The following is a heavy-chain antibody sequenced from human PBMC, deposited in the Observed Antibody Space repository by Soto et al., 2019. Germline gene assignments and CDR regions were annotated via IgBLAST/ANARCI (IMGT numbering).Heavy chain of an antibody. Sequence: GGSLRLSCTASGFTFGDYAMSWFRQAPGKGLEWVGFIRSKAYGGTTEYAASVKGRFTISRDDSKSIAYLQMNSLKTEDTAVYYCTRVFGVVAATMGFDYWGQGTLVTVSS. CDR2: IRSKAYGGTT. D-gene: IGHD2-15*01. V-gene: IGHV3-49*03. CDR3: TRVFGVVAATMGFDY. J-gene: IGHJ4*02. CDR1: GFTFGDYA.